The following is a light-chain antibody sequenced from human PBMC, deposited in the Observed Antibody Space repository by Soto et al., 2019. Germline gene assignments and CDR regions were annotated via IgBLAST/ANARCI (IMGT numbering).Light chain of an antibody. CDR1: SSNIGAGYD. Sequence: QSVLTQPPSVSGAPGQRVTISCTGSSSNIGAGYDVHWYQQLPGTAPKLLIYGNSNRPSGVPDRFSGSKSGTSASLAITGLQAEDEADSYCQSYDSSLSGHVVFGGGTKLTAL. CDR3: QSYDSSLSGHVV. V-gene: IGLV1-40*01. J-gene: IGLJ2*01. CDR2: GNS.